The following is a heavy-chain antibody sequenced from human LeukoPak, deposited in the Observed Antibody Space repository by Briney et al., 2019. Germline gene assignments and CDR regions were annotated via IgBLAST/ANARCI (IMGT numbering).Heavy chain of an antibody. Sequence: GGSLRLSCAASGFTFSYYSMNWVRQAPGKGLEWVSSISSSSGYIYYADSVKGRFTIPRDNAKNLLYLQMNSLRAEDTAVYFCARARLGFTRGIGTNYFDYWGQGTLVTVSS. J-gene: IGHJ4*02. CDR1: GFTFSYYS. D-gene: IGHD2-15*01. CDR2: ISSSSGYI. V-gene: IGHV3-21*01. CDR3: ARARLGFTRGIGTNYFDY.